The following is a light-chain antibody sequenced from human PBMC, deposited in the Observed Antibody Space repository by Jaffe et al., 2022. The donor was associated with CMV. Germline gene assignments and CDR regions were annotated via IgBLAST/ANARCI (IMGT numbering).Light chain of an antibody. CDR3: QQYYRSPYT. Sequence: DIQLTQSPSSLSASVGDRVTITCRASQGISKSLGWYQQKPGKAPNLLVYDASSLESGVPLRFSGSGSGTDFTLTISSLQPGDFAIYYCQQYYRSPYTFGQGTRLEIK. CDR2: DAS. V-gene: IGKV1-NL1*01. J-gene: IGKJ2*01. CDR1: QGISKS.